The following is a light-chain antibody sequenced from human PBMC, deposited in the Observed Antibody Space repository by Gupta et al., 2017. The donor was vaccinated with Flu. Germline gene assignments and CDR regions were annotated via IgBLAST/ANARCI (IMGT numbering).Light chain of an antibody. CDR3: QQDCSSPWT. CDR2: GAS. CDR1: QSVSSSY. Sequence: EIVLTQSPGTLSLSPGERATLSCRASQSVSSSYLAWYQQKPGQDPRLLIYGASSRATGIPDRFSGSGSGTDFTLTISRLEPEDFAVYYCQQDCSSPWTFGQGTKVEIK. V-gene: IGKV3-20*01. J-gene: IGKJ1*01.